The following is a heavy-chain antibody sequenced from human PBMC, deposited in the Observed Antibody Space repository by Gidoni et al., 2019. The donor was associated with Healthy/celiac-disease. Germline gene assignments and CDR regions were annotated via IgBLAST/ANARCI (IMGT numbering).Heavy chain of an antibody. V-gene: IGHV3-33*01. D-gene: IGHD5-18*01. Sequence: QVQLVESGGGVVQPGRSLRLTCAASGFTFSSYGMHWVRQAPGKGLEGVAVIWYDGSNKYYADSVKGRFTISRDNSKNTLYLQMNSLRAEDTAVYYCAREFSNTRGYSYGALDYWGQGTLVTVSS. CDR1: GFTFSSYG. CDR3: AREFSNTRGYSYGALDY. CDR2: IWYDGSNK. J-gene: IGHJ4*02.